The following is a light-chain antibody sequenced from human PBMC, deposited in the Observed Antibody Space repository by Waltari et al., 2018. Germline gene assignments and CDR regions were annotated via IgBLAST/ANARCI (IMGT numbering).Light chain of an antibody. J-gene: IGKJ1*01. CDR3: QHYLRLPVT. Sequence: SCRGSLSVSRALAWYQQKTGQAPRLRNYGASTRATGIPNRFSGSGSGTDFSLTISRLEPDDFAVYYCQHYLRLPVTFGQGTTVEI. CDR2: GAS. V-gene: IGKV3-20*01. CDR1: LSVSRA.